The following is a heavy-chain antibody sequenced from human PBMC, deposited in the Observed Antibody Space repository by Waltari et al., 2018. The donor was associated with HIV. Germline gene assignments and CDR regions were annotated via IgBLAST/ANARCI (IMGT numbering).Heavy chain of an antibody. CDR1: GGTFSSYA. Sequence: QVQLVQSGAEVKKPGSSVKVSCKASGGTFSSYAISWVRQAAGQGLEWMGGIIPIFGTGNDVQKFQGSVTIAADESTGRAYMELSSLGCEDTAVYYCARSNSSSPGGFDYWGQGTLVTVSS. J-gene: IGHJ4*02. V-gene: IGHV1-69*01. CDR3: ARSNSSSPGGFDY. D-gene: IGHD6-6*01. CDR2: IIPIFGTG.